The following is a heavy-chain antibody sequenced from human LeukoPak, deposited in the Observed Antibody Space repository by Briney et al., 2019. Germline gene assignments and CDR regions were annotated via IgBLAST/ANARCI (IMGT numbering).Heavy chain of an antibody. CDR3: ARGWGYCSSTSCFYYFDY. CDR2: IYYSGST. J-gene: IGHJ4*02. CDR1: GGSISSHY. V-gene: IGHV4-59*11. D-gene: IGHD2-2*01. Sequence: SETLSLTCTVSGGSISSHYWNWIRQPPGKGLEWIGYIYYSGSTNYNPSLKSRVTISVDTSKNQFSLKLSSVTAADTAVYYCARGWGYCSSTSCFYYFDYWGQGTLVTVSS.